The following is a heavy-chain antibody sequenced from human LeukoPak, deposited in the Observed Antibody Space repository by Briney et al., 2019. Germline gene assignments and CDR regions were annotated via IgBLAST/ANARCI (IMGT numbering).Heavy chain of an antibody. CDR2: ISWNSGSL. J-gene: IGHJ6*03. D-gene: IGHD6-6*01. CDR3: AKAPGYSSSSRGYYYYYMDV. Sequence: GGSLRLSCAASGFTFDDYAMHWVRQAPGKGLEWVSGISWNSGSLGYADSVKGRFTISRDNAKNSLYLQMNSLRAEDTALYYCAKAPGYSSSSRGYYYYYMDVWSKGTTVTVSS. V-gene: IGHV3-9*01. CDR1: GFTFDDYA.